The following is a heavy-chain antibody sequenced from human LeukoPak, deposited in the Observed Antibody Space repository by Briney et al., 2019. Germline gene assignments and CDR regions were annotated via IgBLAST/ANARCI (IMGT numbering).Heavy chain of an antibody. Sequence: GASVNVSCKASEYTFTGYYIHWVRQAPGQGLEWMGGINPNSGDTNYAQKFQVRVTMTRDTSINTAYMELHSLTSDDTAVYYCALTGSYHGRWGQGTLVTVSS. V-gene: IGHV1-2*02. CDR3: ALTGSYHGR. J-gene: IGHJ4*02. D-gene: IGHD1-26*01. CDR1: EYTFTGYY. CDR2: INPNSGDT.